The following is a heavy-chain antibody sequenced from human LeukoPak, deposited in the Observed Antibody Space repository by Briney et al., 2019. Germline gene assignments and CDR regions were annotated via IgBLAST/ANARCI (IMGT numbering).Heavy chain of an antibody. J-gene: IGHJ6*03. CDR2: INHSGST. Sequence: PSETLSLTCAVYGGSFSGYYWSWIRQPPGKGLEWIGEINHSGSTNYNPSLKSRVTISVDTSKNQLSLKLSSVTAADTAVYYCARSAGYSSSWNNYYYYYMDVWGKGTTVTVSS. V-gene: IGHV4-34*01. D-gene: IGHD6-13*01. CDR3: ARSAGYSSSWNNYYYYYMDV. CDR1: GGSFSGYY.